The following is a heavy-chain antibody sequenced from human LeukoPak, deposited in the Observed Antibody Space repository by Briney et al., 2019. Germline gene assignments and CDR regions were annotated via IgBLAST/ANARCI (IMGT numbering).Heavy chain of an antibody. CDR1: GGTFSSYA. Sequence: GSSVKVSCKASGGTFSSYAISWVRQAPGQGLEWMGGIIPIFGTANYAQKFQGRVTITADESTSTAYMELSSLRSEDTAVYYCARNLYGGNSDYYYYGMDVWGQGTTVTVSS. CDR2: IIPIFGTA. V-gene: IGHV1-69*01. CDR3: ARNLYGGNSDYYYYGMDV. D-gene: IGHD4-23*01. J-gene: IGHJ6*02.